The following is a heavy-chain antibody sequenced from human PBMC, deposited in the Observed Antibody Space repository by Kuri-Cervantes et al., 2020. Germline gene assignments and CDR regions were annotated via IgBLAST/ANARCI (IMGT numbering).Heavy chain of an antibody. CDR2: ISYDGSNK. V-gene: IGHV3-30-3*01. J-gene: IGHJ4*02. D-gene: IGHD6-13*01. Sequence: GGSLRLSCAASGFTFSSYAMHWVRQAPGKGLEWVAVISYDGSNKYYADSVKGRFTISRDNSKNTLYLQMNSLRAEDTAVYYCASLGGAAAGPIDYWGQGTLVTVSS. CDR1: GFTFSSYA. CDR3: ASLGGAAAGPIDY.